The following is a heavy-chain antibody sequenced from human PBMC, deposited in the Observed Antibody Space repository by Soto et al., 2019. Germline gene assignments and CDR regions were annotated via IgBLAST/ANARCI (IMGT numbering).Heavy chain of an antibody. J-gene: IGHJ6*02. Sequence: EASVKVSCKASGYTFTSYGISWVRQAPGQGLEWMGWISAYNGNTNYAQKLQGRVTMTTDTSTSTAYMELRSLRSDDTAVYYCARTPLSYDFWSGYYVARYGMDVWGQGTTVTVSS. CDR3: ARTPLSYDFWSGYYVARYGMDV. V-gene: IGHV1-18*01. D-gene: IGHD3-3*01. CDR1: GYTFTSYG. CDR2: ISAYNGNT.